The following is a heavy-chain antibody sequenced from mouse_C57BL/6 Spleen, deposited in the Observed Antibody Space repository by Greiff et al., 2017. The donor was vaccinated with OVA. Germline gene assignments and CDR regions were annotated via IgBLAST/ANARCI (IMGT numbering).Heavy chain of an antibody. V-gene: IGHV7-3*01. Sequence: EVQLVKSGGGLVQPGGSLSLSCAASGFTFTDYYMSWVRQPPGKALEWLGFIRNKANGYTTEYSASVKGRFTISRDNSQSILYLQMNALRAEDSATYYCARQTGTRFDYWGQGTTLTVSS. CDR1: GFTFTDYY. CDR2: IRNKANGYTT. D-gene: IGHD4-1*01. J-gene: IGHJ2*01. CDR3: ARQTGTRFDY.